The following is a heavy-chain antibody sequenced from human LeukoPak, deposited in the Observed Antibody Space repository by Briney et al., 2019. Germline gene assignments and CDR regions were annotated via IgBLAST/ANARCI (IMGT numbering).Heavy chain of an antibody. J-gene: IGHJ4*02. D-gene: IGHD1-14*01. CDR2: ITSSSRYT. Sequence: GGSLRLSCAASVFTFSTYNMNWVRQAPGKGLEWVSSITSSSRYTFYADSVKGRFTISRDNAKNSLYLQMNSLRAEDTAIYYCARVQGGGFRTADYWGQGTLVAVSS. V-gene: IGHV3-21*06. CDR1: VFTFSTYN. CDR3: ARVQGGGFRTADY.